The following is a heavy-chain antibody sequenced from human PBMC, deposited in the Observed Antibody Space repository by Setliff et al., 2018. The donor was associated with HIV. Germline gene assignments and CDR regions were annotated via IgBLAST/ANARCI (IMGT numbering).Heavy chain of an antibody. J-gene: IGHJ4*02. D-gene: IGHD2-2*01. CDR2: INHSGNT. Sequence: PSETLSLTCAFYGGSFSGYYWSWIRQSPGKGLEWLGEINHSGNTHYDPSLKSRLTISIDTSKKQFSLKLTSVTAADAAIYYCVASSSWSCRLNYWGQGTLVTVAS. V-gene: IGHV4-34*01. CDR3: VASSSWSCRLNY. CDR1: GGSFSGYY.